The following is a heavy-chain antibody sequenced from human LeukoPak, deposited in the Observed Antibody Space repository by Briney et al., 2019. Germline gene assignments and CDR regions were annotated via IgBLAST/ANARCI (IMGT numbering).Heavy chain of an antibody. CDR2: IYTSGST. CDR3: ARVSYDSSGYYGDY. D-gene: IGHD3-22*01. V-gene: IGHV4-61*02. J-gene: IGHJ4*02. Sequence: TLSLTCTVSGGSISSGSYYWSWIRQPAGEGLEWIGRIYTSGSTNYNPSLKSRVTISVDTSKNQFSLKLSSVTAADTAVYYCARVSYDSSGYYGDYWGQGTLVTVSS. CDR1: GGSISSGSYY.